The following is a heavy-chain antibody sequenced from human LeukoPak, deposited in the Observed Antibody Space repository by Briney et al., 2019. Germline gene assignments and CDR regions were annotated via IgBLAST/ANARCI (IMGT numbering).Heavy chain of an antibody. J-gene: IGHJ4*02. D-gene: IGHD1-26*01. V-gene: IGHV4-59*08. Sequence: SETLSLTCTVSGGSISTYYWSWIRQPPGKGLEWIGYIYHSGSTNYNPSLKSRVTISVDTSQNQFSLKLSSVTAADTAVYYCARHGVIVGATGVDYWGQGTLVTVSS. CDR1: GGSISTYY. CDR3: ARHGVIVGATGVDY. CDR2: IYHSGST.